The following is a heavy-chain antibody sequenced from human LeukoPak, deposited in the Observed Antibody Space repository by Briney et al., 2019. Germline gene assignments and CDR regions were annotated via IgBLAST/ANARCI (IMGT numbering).Heavy chain of an antibody. J-gene: IGHJ6*03. Sequence: GGSLRLSCAASGFTVSSNYMSWVRQAPGQGLEWVSVIYSGGSTYYADSVKGRFTISRDNSKSTLYLQMNSLRAEDTAVYYCAREEAYCGGDCSRKTNYYYYYMDVWGKGTTVTVSS. CDR2: IYSGGST. CDR1: GFTVSSNY. D-gene: IGHD2-21*02. V-gene: IGHV3-66*02. CDR3: AREEAYCGGDCSRKTNYYYYYMDV.